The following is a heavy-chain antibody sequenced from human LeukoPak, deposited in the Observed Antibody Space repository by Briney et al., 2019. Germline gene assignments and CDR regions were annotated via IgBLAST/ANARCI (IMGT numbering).Heavy chain of an antibody. Sequence: GGSLRLSCAASGFTFSNYWMSWVRQAPGKGLEWVANIKHDGSDKYSVDSVKGRFTISRDNAKNSLYLQMNSLRAEDTAVYYCARDAPSLWSPETPYSFGRAVGAKGTRVTVSS. V-gene: IGHV3-7*01. J-gene: IGHJ6*04. CDR1: GFTFSNYW. CDR2: IKHDGSDK. D-gene: IGHD2-21*01. CDR3: ARDAPSLWSPETPYSFGRAV.